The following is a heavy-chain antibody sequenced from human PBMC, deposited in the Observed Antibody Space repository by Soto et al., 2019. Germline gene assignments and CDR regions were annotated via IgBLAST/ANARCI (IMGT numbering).Heavy chain of an antibody. CDR2: IYYSGST. V-gene: IGHV4-39*01. CDR1: GASISSSSYY. D-gene: IGHD1-26*01. Sequence: PSETLSLTCTVYGASISSSSYYWGWIRQPPGKGLEWVGSIYYSGSTYYNPSLKSRVTISVDTSKNQFSLKLSSVTAADTAVYYCATQEVGGSYVYTFDPWGQGTLVTVSS. CDR3: ATQEVGGSYVYTFDP. J-gene: IGHJ5*02.